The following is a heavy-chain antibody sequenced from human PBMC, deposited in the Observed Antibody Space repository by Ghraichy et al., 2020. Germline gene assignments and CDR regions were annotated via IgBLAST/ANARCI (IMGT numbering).Heavy chain of an antibody. CDR1: GFTFSTYS. CDR3: ARGSTVVRFFYYAGMDV. Sequence: GGSLRLSCVGSGFTFSTYSMNWVRQSPGKGLEWVAYITSSSRTKSYADSVKGRFTISRDNGQNSPYLQMNSLRDEDTAVYYCARGSTVVRFFYYAGMDVWGQGTTVTVSS. CDR2: ITSSSRTK. J-gene: IGHJ6*02. V-gene: IGHV3-48*02. D-gene: IGHD4-23*01.